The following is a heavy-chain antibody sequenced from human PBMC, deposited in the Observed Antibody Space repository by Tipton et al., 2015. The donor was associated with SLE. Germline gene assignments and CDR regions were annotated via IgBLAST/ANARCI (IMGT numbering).Heavy chain of an antibody. CDR2: IKQDGSEE. V-gene: IGHV3-7*01. CDR3: ARVLAGGTPLGY. Sequence: SLRLSCAASGFTFSTYWMSWVRQTPGKGLEWVANIKQDGSEEYYVDSVRGRFTISRDNAKRTLYLQMNSLRAEDTALYYCARVLAGGTPLGYWGQGTLVSVSS. CDR1: GFTFSTYW. J-gene: IGHJ4*02. D-gene: IGHD1-26*01.